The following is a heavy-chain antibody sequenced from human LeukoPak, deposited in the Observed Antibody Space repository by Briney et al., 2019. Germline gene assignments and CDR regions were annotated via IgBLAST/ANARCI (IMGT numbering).Heavy chain of an antibody. J-gene: IGHJ4*02. CDR3: ARASDSSGYFDY. D-gene: IGHD3-22*01. Sequence: GGSLRLSCAASGFTFSSYSMNWVRQAPGKGLEWVSSIGSSSSYIYYADSVKGRFTISRDNAKNSLYLQMNSLRAEDTAVYYCARASDSSGYFDYWGQGTLVTVSS. V-gene: IGHV3-21*01. CDR1: GFTFSSYS. CDR2: IGSSSSYI.